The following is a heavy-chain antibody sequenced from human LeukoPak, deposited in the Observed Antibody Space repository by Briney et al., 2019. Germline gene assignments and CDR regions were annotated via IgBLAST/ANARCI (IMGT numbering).Heavy chain of an antibody. CDR3: ATDRTGTTYRSVAFDI. V-gene: IGHV1-58*01. CDR1: GFTFTSSA. D-gene: IGHD1-1*01. CDR2: IVVGSGNT. Sequence: SVKVSCKASGFTFTSSAVQWVRQARGQRLEWIGWIVVGSGNTNYAQKFQERVTITRDMSTSTAYMELSSLRSEDTAVYYCATDRTGTTYRSVAFDIWGQGTLVTVSS. J-gene: IGHJ4*02.